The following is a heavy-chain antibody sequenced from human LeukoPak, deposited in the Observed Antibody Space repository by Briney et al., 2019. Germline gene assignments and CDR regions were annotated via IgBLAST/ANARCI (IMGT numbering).Heavy chain of an antibody. J-gene: IGHJ4*02. CDR1: GYTFTRFG. V-gene: IGHV1-18*01. CDR3: ARLVGYYYDSSGYYLDY. D-gene: IGHD3-22*01. CDR2: ISAYNGDT. Sequence: ASVKVSCKASGYTFTRFGISWVPEAPGQGLEWMGWISAYNGDTNYAQKLQGRVTMTTDTSTSTAYMELRSLRSDDTAVYYCARLVGYYYDSSGYYLDYWCQGTLVTVSS.